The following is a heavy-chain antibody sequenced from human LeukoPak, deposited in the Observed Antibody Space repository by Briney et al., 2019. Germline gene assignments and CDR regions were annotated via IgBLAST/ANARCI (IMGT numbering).Heavy chain of an antibody. D-gene: IGHD6-13*01. CDR2: ISSSGSTI. CDR1: GFTFSSYG. J-gene: IGHJ4*02. Sequence: GGSLRLSCAASGFTFSSYGMNWVRQAPGKGLEWVSYISSSGSTIYYADSVKGRFTISRDNAKNSLYLQMNSLRAEDTAVYYCATCIAAAGTLDYWGQGTLVTVSS. CDR3: ATCIAAAGTLDY. V-gene: IGHV3-48*04.